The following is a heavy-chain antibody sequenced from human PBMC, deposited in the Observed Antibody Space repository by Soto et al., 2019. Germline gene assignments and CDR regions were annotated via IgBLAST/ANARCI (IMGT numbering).Heavy chain of an antibody. V-gene: IGHV3-21*01. Sequence: EVQLVESGGGLVKPGGSLRLSCVASGFTFSSYTLNWARQAPGKGLEWVSAISSSSSYKYYADSVKGRFIISRDNAQNSLYLQMNSMRAEDTAVYYCATTNLEVWGQGTTVTVSS. D-gene: IGHD2-8*01. J-gene: IGHJ6*02. CDR2: ISSSSSYK. CDR3: ATTNLEV. CDR1: GFTFSSYT.